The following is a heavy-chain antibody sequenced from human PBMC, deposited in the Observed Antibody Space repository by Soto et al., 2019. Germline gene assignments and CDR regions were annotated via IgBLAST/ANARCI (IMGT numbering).Heavy chain of an antibody. Sequence: GASVKVSCKASGYTFTSYGISWVRQAPGQGLEWMGWISAYNGNTNYAQKLQGRVTMTTDTSTSTAYMELRSLRSDDTAVYYCARDRFYDSSGYNNKFDYWGQGTLVTVSS. J-gene: IGHJ4*02. CDR1: GYTFTSYG. CDR3: ARDRFYDSSGYNNKFDY. D-gene: IGHD3-22*01. CDR2: ISAYNGNT. V-gene: IGHV1-18*01.